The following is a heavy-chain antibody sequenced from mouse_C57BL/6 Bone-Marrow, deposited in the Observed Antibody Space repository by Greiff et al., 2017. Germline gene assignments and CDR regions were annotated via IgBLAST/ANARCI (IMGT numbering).Heavy chain of an antibody. CDR2: IYPGNGDT. D-gene: IGHD2-12*01. J-gene: IGHJ1*03. V-gene: IGHV1-12*01. Sequence: LQQSGAELVRPGASVKMSCKASGYTFTSYNMPWVKQTPRQGREWIGAIYPGNGDTSYNQKFKGKATLTVDKSSSTAYMQLSSLTSEDSAVYVCARDSPRYFDVWGTGTTVTVSS. CDR3: ARDSPRYFDV. CDR1: GYTFTSYN.